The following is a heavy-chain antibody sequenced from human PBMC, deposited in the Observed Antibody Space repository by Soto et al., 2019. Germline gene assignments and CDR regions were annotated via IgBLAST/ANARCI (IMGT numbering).Heavy chain of an antibody. J-gene: IGHJ5*02. CDR3: ARTVEGYSSGGSCYSGGSWFHP. CDR1: GGSFVGYH. V-gene: IGHV4-34*01. CDR2: INHSGST. Sequence: SGTVSLGCAVHGGSFVGYHRSCIGLPSGTGLEWIGEINHSGSTNYNPSLKSRVTISVDTSKNQFSLKLTSVTAADTAVYYCARTVEGYSSGGSCYSGGSWFHPWGQG. D-gene: IGHD2-15*01.